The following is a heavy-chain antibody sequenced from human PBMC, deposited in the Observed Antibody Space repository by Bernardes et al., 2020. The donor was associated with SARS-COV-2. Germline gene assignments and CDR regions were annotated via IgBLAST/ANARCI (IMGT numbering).Heavy chain of an antibody. J-gene: IGHJ3*02. V-gene: IGHV4-39*01. Sequence: SETLSLTCTVSGGSISSSSNHWGWIRQSPGKALEWIGSIYYTGTSYYNPSLKSPVSISLDPSKNQLSLNLISLTASDTALYYCATSSRLKPYGSAWYGRTFDIWGQGTVVTVSS. CDR3: ATSSRLKPYGSAWYGRTFDI. CDR2: IYYTGTS. D-gene: IGHD6-19*01. CDR1: GGSISSSSNH.